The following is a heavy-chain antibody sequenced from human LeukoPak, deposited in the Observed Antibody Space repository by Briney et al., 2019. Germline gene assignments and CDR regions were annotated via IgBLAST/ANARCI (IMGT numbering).Heavy chain of an antibody. V-gene: IGHV4-39*01. J-gene: IGHJ6*03. CDR3: ARLGCSSTSCYRLDYYYYMDV. Sequence: SETLSLTCTVSGGSISSSSYYWGWIRQPPGKGLEWIGSIYYSGSTYYNPSLKSRVTISVDTSKNQFSLKLSSVTAADTAVYYCARLGCSSTSCYRLDYYYYMDVWGKGTTVTVSS. D-gene: IGHD2-2*02. CDR1: GGSISSSSYY. CDR2: IYYSGST.